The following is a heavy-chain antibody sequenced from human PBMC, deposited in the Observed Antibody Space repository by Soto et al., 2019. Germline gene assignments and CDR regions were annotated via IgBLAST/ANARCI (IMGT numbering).Heavy chain of an antibody. Sequence: SGPTLVNPTQTLTLTCTFSGFSLSTSGMCVSWIRQPPGKALEWLALIDWDDDKYYSTSLKTRLTISKDTSKNQVVLTMTNMDPVDTATYYCARFPVRAVAGKPLTYGMDVCGQRTTVTVSS. CDR3: ARFPVRAVAGKPLTYGMDV. J-gene: IGHJ6*02. V-gene: IGHV2-70*01. D-gene: IGHD6-19*01. CDR2: IDWDDDK. CDR1: GFSLSTSGMC.